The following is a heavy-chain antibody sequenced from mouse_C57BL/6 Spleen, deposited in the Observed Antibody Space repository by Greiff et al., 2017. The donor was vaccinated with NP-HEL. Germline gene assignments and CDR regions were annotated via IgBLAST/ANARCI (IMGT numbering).Heavy chain of an antibody. D-gene: IGHD1-1*01. CDR3: ARDGYGSSPAWFAY. V-gene: IGHV3-6*01. CDR2: ISYDGSN. CDR1: GYSITSGYY. J-gene: IGHJ3*01. Sequence: DVQLQESGPGLVKPSQSLSLTCSVTGYSITSGYYWNWIRQFPGNKLEWMGYISYDGSNNYNPSLKNRISITRDTSKNQFFLKLNSVTTEDTATYYCARDGYGSSPAWFAYWGQETLVTVSA.